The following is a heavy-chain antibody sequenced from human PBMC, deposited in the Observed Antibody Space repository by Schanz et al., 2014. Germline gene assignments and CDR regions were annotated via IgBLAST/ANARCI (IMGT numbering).Heavy chain of an antibody. Sequence: QVQLQQWGAGLLKPLETLSLTCAVSGGSFSGYYWSWIRQPPDTGLEWIGEINQSGDTNYNPSLKSRAPISVDTSNNQFSRKLRSVTAADTAVYYCARLYCSTPGCYVSPNGFAKDYWGQGTLVTVS. CDR1: GGSFSGYY. V-gene: IGHV4-34*01. D-gene: IGHD2-2*01. J-gene: IGHJ4*02. CDR2: INQSGDT. CDR3: ARLYCSTPGCYVSPNGFAKDY.